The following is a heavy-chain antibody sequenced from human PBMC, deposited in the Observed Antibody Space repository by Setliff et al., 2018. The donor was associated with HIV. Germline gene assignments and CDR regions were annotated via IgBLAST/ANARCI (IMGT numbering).Heavy chain of an antibody. J-gene: IGHJ1*01. CDR3: AREFCTNGVCYTSYFQY. CDR1: GFNFNKAW. V-gene: IGHV3-48*01. CDR2: ITKDSSTI. Sequence: GGSLRLSCAASGFNFNKAWMTWVRQSPGKGLEWVSYITKDSSTIYYADSVKGRFTISRDNAEKSLYLQMNSLRAEDTAVYYCAREFCTNGVCYTSYFQYWGQGTLVTVSS. D-gene: IGHD2-8*01.